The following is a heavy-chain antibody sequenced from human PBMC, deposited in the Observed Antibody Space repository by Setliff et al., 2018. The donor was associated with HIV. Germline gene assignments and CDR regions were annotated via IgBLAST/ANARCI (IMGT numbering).Heavy chain of an antibody. CDR2: INHIGST. CDR3: ARGGLTAAGTLLLVGYFDY. CDR1: GYFISSGYY. Sequence: PSETLSLTCTVSGYFISSGYYWSWIRQPPGKGLEWIGEINHIGSTNYNPSLKSRVTISVDTSKNQFSLKLSSVTAADTAVYYCARGGLTAAGTLLLVGYFDYWGQGTLVTVSS. D-gene: IGHD6-13*01. J-gene: IGHJ4*02. V-gene: IGHV4-38-2*02.